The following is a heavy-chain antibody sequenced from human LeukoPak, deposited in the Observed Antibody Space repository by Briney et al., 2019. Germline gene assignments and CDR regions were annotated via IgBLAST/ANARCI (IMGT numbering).Heavy chain of an antibody. D-gene: IGHD3-3*01. Sequence: PGGSLRLSCAASGFTFSSYWMSWVRQAPGKGLEWVSVIYTGGSTHYPDSVMGRFTISRDDSKNTVSLQMNSLRAEDTAVYYCAGYYDFWSGYPFDYWGQGTLVTVSS. J-gene: IGHJ4*02. CDR2: IYTGGST. V-gene: IGHV3-66*01. CDR3: AGYYDFWSGYPFDY. CDR1: GFTFSSYW.